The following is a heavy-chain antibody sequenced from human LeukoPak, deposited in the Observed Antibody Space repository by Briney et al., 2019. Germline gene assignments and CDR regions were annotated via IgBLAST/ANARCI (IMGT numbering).Heavy chain of an antibody. CDR1: GGSISSSSHY. J-gene: IGHJ4*02. D-gene: IGHD6-13*01. V-gene: IGHV4-39*01. CDR3: ARNTRSSWYIDY. CDR2: MSYGGST. Sequence: SETLSLTCTVSGGSISSSSHYWGWIRQPPGKGLEWIGIMSYGGSTYHNPSLKSRVTISVHTSKNQFPLKPTSVPPAAAALYYCARNTRSSWYIDYWGQGTLVTVSS.